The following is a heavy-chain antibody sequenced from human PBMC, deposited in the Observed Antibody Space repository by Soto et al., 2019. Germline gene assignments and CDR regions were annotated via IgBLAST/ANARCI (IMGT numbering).Heavy chain of an antibody. CDR3: ARDGLEMATITDY. D-gene: IGHD5-12*01. CDR2: INPNSGGT. CDR1: GYTFTGYY. V-gene: IGHV1-2*02. Sequence: GASVKVSCKASGYTFTGYYMHWARQAPGQGLEWMGWINPNSGGTNYAQKLQGRVTMTRDTSISTAYMELSRLRSDDTAVYYCARDGLEMATITDYWGQGTLVTVSS. J-gene: IGHJ4*02.